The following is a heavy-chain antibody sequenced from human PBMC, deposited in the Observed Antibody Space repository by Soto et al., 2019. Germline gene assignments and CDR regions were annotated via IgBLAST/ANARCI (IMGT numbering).Heavy chain of an antibody. CDR1: GFTFSSYW. J-gene: IGHJ4*02. Sequence: QPGGSLRLSCVASGFTFSSYWMHWVRQAPGKGLVWVARIKSDGSGTIYADSVKGRLTISRDNARNTLYLQMNSLRAEDTAVYFCARGDGDYYDGNGYLGRHWGQGTLVTVSS. D-gene: IGHD3-22*01. CDR2: IKSDGSGT. CDR3: ARGDGDYYDGNGYLGRH. V-gene: IGHV3-74*01.